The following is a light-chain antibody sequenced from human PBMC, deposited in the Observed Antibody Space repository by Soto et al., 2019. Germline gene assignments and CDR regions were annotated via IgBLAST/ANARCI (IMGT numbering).Light chain of an antibody. CDR1: RCVSSY. CDR2: DAS. V-gene: IGKV3-11*01. CDR3: QQRSNWPLT. Sequence: EIVLTQSPATLSLSPGERATLSCRASRCVSSYLAWYQQKPGQAPRLLIYDASNRATGIPARFSGSGSGTDFTLTISSLEPEDFAVYYCQQRSNWPLTFGGGTKVEIK. J-gene: IGKJ4*01.